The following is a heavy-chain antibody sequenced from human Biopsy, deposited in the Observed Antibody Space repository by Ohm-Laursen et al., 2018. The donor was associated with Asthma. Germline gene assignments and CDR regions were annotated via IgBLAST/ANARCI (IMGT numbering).Heavy chain of an antibody. CDR2: SDHRGNT. J-gene: IGHJ6*02. CDR3: ARGPEWSGLDI. V-gene: IGHV4-34*01. CDR1: GLSSSAYY. Sequence: GTLSLTCSMYGLSSSAYYWTWIRQTPGKGLEWIGESDHRGNTDTNATLKSRVTISKAKSANEFSLKMKSVTAADTAIYYCARGPEWSGLDIWGQGTTVTVSS. D-gene: IGHD3-3*01.